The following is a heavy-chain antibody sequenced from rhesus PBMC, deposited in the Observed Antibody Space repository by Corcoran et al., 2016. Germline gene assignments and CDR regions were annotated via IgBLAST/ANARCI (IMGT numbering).Heavy chain of an antibody. J-gene: IGHJ4*01. CDR1: GYSISSGHE. D-gene: IGHD3-16*01. Sequence: QVQLQESGPGVVKPSENLSLTCAVPGYSISSGHEWSWIRQPPGEGLEWIGYIYGNSGNTNNNPSFKNRVTISKDTSKNQFSLKLSSVTAADTAVYYCARDKRIVVVITGGFDYWGQGVLVTVSS. CDR3: ARDKRIVVVITGGFDY. CDR2: IYGNSGNT. V-gene: IGHV4-76*01.